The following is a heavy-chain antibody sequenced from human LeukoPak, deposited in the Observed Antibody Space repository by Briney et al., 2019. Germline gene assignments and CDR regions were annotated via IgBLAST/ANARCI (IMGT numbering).Heavy chain of an antibody. CDR2: IYRGGST. CDR3: ARIRGGWYIDY. D-gene: IGHD3-10*01. CDR1: GFTVSSNY. Sequence: GGSLRLSCAASGFTVSSNYMSWVRQAPGKGLEWVSVIYRGGSTYYADSVKGRFTISRDNSKNTLYLQMNSLRAEDAAVYYCARIRGGWYIDYWGQGTLVTVSS. V-gene: IGHV3-53*01. J-gene: IGHJ4*02.